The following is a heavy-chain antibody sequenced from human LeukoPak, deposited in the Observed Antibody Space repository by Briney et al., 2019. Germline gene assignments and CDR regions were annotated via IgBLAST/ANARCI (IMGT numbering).Heavy chain of an antibody. Sequence: GGTLRLSCTASGFTFGDYAMSWFRQAPGKGLEWVGFIRSKAYGGTTEYAASVKGRFTTSRDDSKSIAYLQMNSLKTEDTAVYYCTRTDSSLMWSVGAFDIWGQGTMVTVSS. J-gene: IGHJ3*02. CDR3: TRTDSSLMWSVGAFDI. CDR2: IRSKAYGGTT. D-gene: IGHD1-26*01. CDR1: GFTFGDYA. V-gene: IGHV3-49*03.